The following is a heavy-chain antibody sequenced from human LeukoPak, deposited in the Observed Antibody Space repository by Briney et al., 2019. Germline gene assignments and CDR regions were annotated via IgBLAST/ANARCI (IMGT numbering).Heavy chain of an antibody. CDR1: GGSISSSNW. V-gene: IGHV4-30-4*01. D-gene: IGHD3-22*01. CDR3: ARVMIYDSSGYPRYYFDY. Sequence: SETLSLTCAVSGGSISSSNWWSWVRQPPGKGLEWIGYIYYSGSTYYNPSLKSRVTISVDTSKNQFSLKLSSVTAADTAVYYCARVMIYDSSGYPRYYFDYWGQGTLVTVSS. J-gene: IGHJ4*02. CDR2: IYYSGST.